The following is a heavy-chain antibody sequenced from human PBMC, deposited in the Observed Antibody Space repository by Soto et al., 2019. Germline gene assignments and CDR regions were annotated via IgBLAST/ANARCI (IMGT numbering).Heavy chain of an antibody. J-gene: IGHJ3*02. CDR1: GFTVSTNY. CDR2: IYSGDKT. D-gene: IGHD3-22*01. V-gene: IGHV3-53*04. CDR3: ARGDSSGHVDAFDI. Sequence: GGSLRLSCVASGFTVSTNYMTWVRQAPGKGLEWVSIIYSGDKTYYEDYVKGRFTIYRHISKNTLYLQMNSLRAEDTAVYYCARGDSSGHVDAFDIWGRGTMVTVSS.